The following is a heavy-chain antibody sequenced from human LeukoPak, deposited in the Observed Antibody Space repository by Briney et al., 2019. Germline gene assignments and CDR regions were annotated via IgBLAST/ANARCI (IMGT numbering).Heavy chain of an antibody. V-gene: IGHV3-23*01. CDR3: AKDRSRGLVVVTAMDY. D-gene: IGHD2-21*02. CDR2: ISGSGGST. CDR1: GFTFSSYA. J-gene: IGHJ4*02. Sequence: GGSLRLSCAASGFTFSSYAMSWVRQAPGKGLEWVSAISGSGGSTYYADSVKGRFTISRDNSKNTLYLQMNSLRAEDTAVYYCAKDRSRGLVVVTAMDYWGQGTLVTVSS.